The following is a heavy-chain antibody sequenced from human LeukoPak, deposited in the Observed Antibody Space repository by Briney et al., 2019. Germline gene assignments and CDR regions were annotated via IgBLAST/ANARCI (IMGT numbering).Heavy chain of an antibody. CDR3: AMALRSEDAFDI. Sequence: SLRLSCAASGFTFSSYEMNWVRQAPGKGLEWVSYLSSSSSTKYYADSVKGRFTIYRDDAKNSLYLQMHRLRAEDTAVYYCAMALRSEDAFDIWDQGTMVTVSS. V-gene: IGHV3-48*03. D-gene: IGHD1-14*01. CDR1: GFTFSSYE. J-gene: IGHJ3*02. CDR2: LSSSSSTK.